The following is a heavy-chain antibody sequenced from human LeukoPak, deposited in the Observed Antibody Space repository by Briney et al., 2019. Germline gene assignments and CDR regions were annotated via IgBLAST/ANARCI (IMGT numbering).Heavy chain of an antibody. V-gene: IGHV1-46*01. CDR2: INPSGGST. J-gene: IGHJ4*02. D-gene: IGHD3-3*01. CDR1: GGTFSSYA. CDR3: ARATLILEWLPCDY. Sequence: ASVKVSCKASGGTFSSYAISWVRQAPGQGLEWMGIINPSGGSTSYAQKFQGRVTMTRDTSTSTVYMELSSLRSEDTAVYYCARATLILEWLPCDYWGQGTLVTVSS.